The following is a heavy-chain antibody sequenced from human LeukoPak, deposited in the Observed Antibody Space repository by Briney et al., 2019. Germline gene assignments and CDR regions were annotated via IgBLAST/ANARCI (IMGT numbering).Heavy chain of an antibody. D-gene: IGHD2-2*01. CDR2: MNPNSGNT. V-gene: IGHV1-8*01. Sequence: ASVKVSCKASGYTFTIYDINWVRQAPGQGLEWMGWMNPNSGNTGYAQKFQGRVTMTRNTSISTAYMELSSLRSEDTAVYYCARGRMGRVPAAVRFDPWGQGTLVTVSS. CDR3: ARGRMGRVPAAVRFDP. CDR1: GYTFTIYD. J-gene: IGHJ5*02.